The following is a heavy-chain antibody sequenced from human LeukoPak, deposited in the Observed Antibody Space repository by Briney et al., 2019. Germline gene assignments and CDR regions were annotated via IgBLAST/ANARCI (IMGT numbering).Heavy chain of an antibody. CDR2: ISSSDSYM. D-gene: IGHD3-3*01. J-gene: IGHJ4*02. Sequence: GGSLRLSCAASGFTFSSLYMNWVRQAPGKGLEWVSSISSSDSYMYYADSVKGRFTISRDNPKNSLYLQMNSLRADDTAVYYCARGLEWSNGVSDYWGQGTLVTVSS. V-gene: IGHV3-21*01. CDR3: ARGLEWSNGVSDY. CDR1: GFTFSSLY.